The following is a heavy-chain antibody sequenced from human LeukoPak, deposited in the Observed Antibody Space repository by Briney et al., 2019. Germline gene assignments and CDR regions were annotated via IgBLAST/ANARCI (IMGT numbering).Heavy chain of an antibody. CDR3: VRGSSGWYGQDY. J-gene: IGHJ4*02. Sequence: GGSLRLSCAASGFTFSSYWMHWFRQAPGKGPVWVSRINSDRSNTNYADSVQGRFTISRDNAKNTLYLQMNSLRAEDTAVYYCVRGSSGWYGQDYWGQGTLVTVSS. D-gene: IGHD6-19*01. CDR2: INSDRSNT. CDR1: GFTFSSYW. V-gene: IGHV3-74*01.